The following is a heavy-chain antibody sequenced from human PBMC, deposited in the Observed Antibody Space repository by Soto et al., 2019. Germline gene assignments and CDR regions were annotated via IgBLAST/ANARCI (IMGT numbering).Heavy chain of an antibody. CDR3: AREMYYYGSGSYYNGFDY. CDR2: ISSSGSTI. Sequence: GGSLRLSCAASGFTFSSNEMNWVRQAPGKGLEWVSYISSSGSTIYYADSVKGRFTISRDNAKNSLYLQMNSLRAEDTDVYYCAREMYYYGSGSYYNGFDYWGQGTLVTVSS. J-gene: IGHJ4*02. D-gene: IGHD3-10*01. CDR1: GFTFSSNE. V-gene: IGHV3-48*03.